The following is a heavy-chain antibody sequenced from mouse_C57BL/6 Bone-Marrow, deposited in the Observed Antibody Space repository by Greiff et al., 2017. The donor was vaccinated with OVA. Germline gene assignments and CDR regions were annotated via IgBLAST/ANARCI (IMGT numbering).Heavy chain of an antibody. D-gene: IGHD1-1*01. CDR1: GYTFTSYW. J-gene: IGHJ2*01. CDR2: IDPSDSYT. V-gene: IGHV1-59*01. CDR3: ARRKTVGPSDY. Sequence: QVQLQQPGAELVRPGTSVKLSCKASGYTFTSYWMHWVKQRPGQGLEWIGVIDPSDSYTNYNQKFKGKAILTVDTSSSTAYMQLSSLTSEDSAVYYCARRKTVGPSDYWGQGTTLTVSS.